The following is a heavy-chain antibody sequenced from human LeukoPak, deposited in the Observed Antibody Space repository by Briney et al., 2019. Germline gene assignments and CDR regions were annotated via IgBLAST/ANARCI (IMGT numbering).Heavy chain of an antibody. J-gene: IGHJ5*02. CDR1: GYTFTSYD. CDR2: INPNSGGT. Sequence: GASVKVSCKASGYTFTSYDINWVRQATGQGLEWMGWINPNSGGTNYAQKFQGWVTMTRDTSISTAYMELSRLRSDDTAVYYCARGQLLNYRDNWFDPWGQGTLVTVSS. CDR3: ARGQLLNYRDNWFDP. V-gene: IGHV1-2*04. D-gene: IGHD2-2*01.